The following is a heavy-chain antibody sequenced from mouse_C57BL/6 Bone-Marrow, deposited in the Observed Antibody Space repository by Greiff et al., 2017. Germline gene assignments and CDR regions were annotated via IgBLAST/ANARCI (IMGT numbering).Heavy chain of an antibody. CDR1: GFTFSSYA. CDR2: ISDGGSYT. V-gene: IGHV5-4*01. J-gene: IGHJ4*01. Sequence: EVQVVESGGGLVKPGGSLKLSCAASGFTFSSYAMSWVRQTPDKRLEWVATISDGGSYTYYPDNVKGRFTISRDNAKNNLYLLMSHLKSEDTAMYYCARDAQLMRRYYWGQGTAATVSS. CDR3: ARDAQLMRRYY. D-gene: IGHD3-1*01.